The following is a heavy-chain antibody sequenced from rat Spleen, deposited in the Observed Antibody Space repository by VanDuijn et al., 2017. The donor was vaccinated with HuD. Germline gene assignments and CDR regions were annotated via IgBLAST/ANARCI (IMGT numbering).Heavy chain of an antibody. Sequence: EVQLVESGGGLVQPGRSLKLSCAASGFTFSDYGMAWIRQAPKKGLEWVAYISYDGETTYHRNSVTGRFTISRDNAQNTLYLQMNSLRSEDTATYYCTRPPYNNHFDYWGQGVMVTVSS. CDR2: ISYDGETT. V-gene: IGHV5-22*01. D-gene: IGHD1-10*01. CDR1: GFTFSDYG. CDR3: TRPPYNNHFDY. J-gene: IGHJ2*01.